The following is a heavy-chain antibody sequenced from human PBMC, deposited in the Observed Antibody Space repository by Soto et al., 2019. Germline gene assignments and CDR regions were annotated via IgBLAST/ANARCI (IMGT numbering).Heavy chain of an antibody. V-gene: IGHV3-23*01. CDR2: ISDVGGGT. CDR3: VKASRPVPRVPGLIYRRY. J-gene: IGHJ4*01. CDR1: GFCFRNYA. Sequence: PGGCLRLSCEAAGFCFRNYAMTWVRQAPGKGLEWVSSISDVGGGTYSADCVKGRRTISRDDSKNKLYLQMDILPVEDTTVSFCVKASRPVPRVPGLIYRRYLGPGTPVAISS.